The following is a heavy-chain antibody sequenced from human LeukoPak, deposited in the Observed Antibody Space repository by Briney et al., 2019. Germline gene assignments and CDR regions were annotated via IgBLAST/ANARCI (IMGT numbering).Heavy chain of an antibody. Sequence: PSETLSLTCTVSGGSISSNFWSWIRQPAGKGLEWIGRIHTSGSTNYNPSLKSRVTMSVDTYKNQFSLKLSSVTAADTALYYCARDARGYCSGSPCLSWFDPWGQGTLVTVSS. D-gene: IGHD2-15*01. CDR3: ARDARGYCSGSPCLSWFDP. J-gene: IGHJ5*02. V-gene: IGHV4-4*07. CDR2: IHTSGST. CDR1: GGSISSNF.